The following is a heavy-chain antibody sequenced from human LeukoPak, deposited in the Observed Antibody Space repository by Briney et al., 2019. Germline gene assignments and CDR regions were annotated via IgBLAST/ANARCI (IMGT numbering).Heavy chain of an antibody. Sequence: GRSLRLSCAASGFTFSSYDMHWVRQAPGKGLEWVAVISYDGSNKYYADSVEGRFTISRDNSKNTLYLQMNSLRAEDTAVYYCAKEAHFWSGYYPYGMDVWGQGTTVTVSS. CDR3: AKEAHFWSGYYPYGMDV. CDR1: GFTFSSYD. V-gene: IGHV3-30*18. J-gene: IGHJ6*02. CDR2: ISYDGSNK. D-gene: IGHD3-3*02.